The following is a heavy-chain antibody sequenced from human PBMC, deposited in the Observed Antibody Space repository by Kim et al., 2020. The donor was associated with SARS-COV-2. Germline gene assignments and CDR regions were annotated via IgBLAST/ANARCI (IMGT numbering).Heavy chain of an antibody. Sequence: GGSLRLSCAASGFSFRSFSMHWVRQAPGKGLEWLSFIAYDGSNTCYIDSVKGRFTISRDNSKNTLFLQMNSLRADDTAVYYCARENRDGYDFFDYWGLGSLVTVSS. CDR2: IAYDGSNT. J-gene: IGHJ4*02. CDR1: GFSFRSFS. V-gene: IGHV3-30*04. D-gene: IGHD5-12*01. CDR3: ARENRDGYDFFDY.